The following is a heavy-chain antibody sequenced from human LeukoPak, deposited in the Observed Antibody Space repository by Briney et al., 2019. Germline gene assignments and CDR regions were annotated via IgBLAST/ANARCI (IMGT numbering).Heavy chain of an antibody. V-gene: IGHV3-21*01. J-gene: IGHJ4*02. D-gene: IGHD3-3*01. Sequence: GGSLRLSCAASGFTFSSYSMNWVRQAPGKGLEWVSSISGSSSYIYYADSVKGRFTISRDNAKNSLYVQMNSLRAEDTAVYYCARDFRFLEDYWGQGTLVTVSS. CDR1: GFTFSSYS. CDR2: ISGSSSYI. CDR3: ARDFRFLEDY.